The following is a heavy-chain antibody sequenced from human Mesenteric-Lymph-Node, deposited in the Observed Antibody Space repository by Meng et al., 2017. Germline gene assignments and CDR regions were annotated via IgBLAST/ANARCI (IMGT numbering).Heavy chain of an antibody. Sequence: QLQLQESGPGRGKPSETLARTCTVSGGSISSSSYYWGWIRQPPGKGLEWIGSIYYSGSTYYNPSLKSRVTISVDTSKNQFSLKLSSVTAADTAVYYCARIAVAGTFDYWGQGTLVTVSS. CDR3: ARIAVAGTFDY. D-gene: IGHD6-19*01. V-gene: IGHV4-39*01. CDR1: GGSISSSSYY. J-gene: IGHJ4*02. CDR2: IYYSGST.